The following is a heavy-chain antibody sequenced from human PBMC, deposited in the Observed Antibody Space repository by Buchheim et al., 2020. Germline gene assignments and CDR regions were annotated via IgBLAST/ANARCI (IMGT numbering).Heavy chain of an antibody. Sequence: EVQLLESGGGLVQPGGSLRLSCAASGFTFSSFAMSWVRQAPGKGLEWVSVISANGEKTSYTDSAKGRFTIYRDNPKNTRSLQMNSLRAEDTAVYYCAKFRISGNPYEFDYWGQGT. D-gene: IGHD4-23*01. J-gene: IGHJ4*02. V-gene: IGHV3-23*01. CDR3: AKFRISGNPYEFDY. CDR1: GFTFSSFA. CDR2: ISANGEKT.